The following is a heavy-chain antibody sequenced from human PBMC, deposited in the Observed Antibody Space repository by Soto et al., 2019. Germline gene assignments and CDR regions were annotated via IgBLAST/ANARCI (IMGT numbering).Heavy chain of an antibody. V-gene: IGHV2-5*02. J-gene: IGHJ4*02. CDR1: GFSLNARPVG. D-gene: IGHD1-1*01. Sequence: QITLKESGPTLVKPTQTLTLTCTFSGFSLNARPVGVGWIRQPPGKALERLALIYWDDDKRYSPSLKSRLTIAKDNSKNKVVLTITNMDPVDTAIYYCAPTAGINGSWNGGYFDYWCQRALVTVSS. CDR2: IYWDDDK. CDR3: APTAGINGSWNGGYFDY.